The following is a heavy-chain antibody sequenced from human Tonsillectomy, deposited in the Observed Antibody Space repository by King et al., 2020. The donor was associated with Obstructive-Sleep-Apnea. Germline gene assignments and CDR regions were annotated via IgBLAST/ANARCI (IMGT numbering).Heavy chain of an antibody. Sequence: VQLVESGGGFIQPGGSLRLSCAASGFSVSSNYMSWVRQAPGKGLEWVSANYTGDRTEYADSVKSRFSISRDHSKNTLFLQMNSLRVEDTAMYYCAGDTNSVTAWSYWGQGVLVTVSS. CDR2: NYTGDRT. D-gene: IGHD2-21*02. J-gene: IGHJ4*02. V-gene: IGHV3-53*01. CDR3: AGDTNSVTAWSY. CDR1: GFSVSSNY.